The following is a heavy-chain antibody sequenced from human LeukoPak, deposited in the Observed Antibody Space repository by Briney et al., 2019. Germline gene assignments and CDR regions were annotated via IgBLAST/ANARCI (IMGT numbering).Heavy chain of an antibody. CDR3: ARSIGNHFDY. V-gene: IGHV3-30-3*01. D-gene: IGHD1-14*01. J-gene: IGHJ4*02. CDR2: ISYDGSNK. Sequence: SGGSLRLSCAASGFTFSSYTMHWVRQAPGKGLEWVVVISYDGSNKKYVDSVKGRFTISTDESKNTLYLQMNSLRSVDTAVYYCARSIGNHFDYWGQGTLVTVSS. CDR1: GFTFSSYT.